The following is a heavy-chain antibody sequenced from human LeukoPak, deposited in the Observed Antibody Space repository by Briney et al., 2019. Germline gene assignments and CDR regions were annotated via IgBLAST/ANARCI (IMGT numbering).Heavy chain of an antibody. CDR1: GYTFANTW. D-gene: IGHD2-21*01. J-gene: IGHJ3*02. CDR2: IYPGDSDT. Sequence: GESLKISCKGSGYTFANTWIGWVRQMPGKGLEWMGIIYPGDSDTRYSPSFQGQVTISADKSISTAYLQWSSLKASDTAMYYCARFARLEGFDIWGQGTMVTVSS. CDR3: ARFARLEGFDI. V-gene: IGHV5-51*01.